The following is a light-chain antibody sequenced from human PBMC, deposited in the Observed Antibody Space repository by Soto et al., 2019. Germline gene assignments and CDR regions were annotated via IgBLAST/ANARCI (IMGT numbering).Light chain of an antibody. J-gene: IGKJ1*01. V-gene: IGKV1-8*01. CDR3: QQYYSYST. CDR1: QGITSY. CDR2: AAS. Sequence: AIRMTQSPSSLSAPTGHRVTITCRARQGITSYLAWYQQKPGKAPKLLIYAASTLQSGVPSRFSGSGSGTDFTLTISCLQSEYFATYYCQQYYSYSTFGQGTKVEL.